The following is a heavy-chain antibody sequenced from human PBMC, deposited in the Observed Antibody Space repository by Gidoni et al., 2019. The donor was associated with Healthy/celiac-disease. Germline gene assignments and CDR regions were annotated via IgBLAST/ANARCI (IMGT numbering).Heavy chain of an antibody. V-gene: IGHV4-4*02. CDR3: ARDFGCMLCSSYGMDV. CDR1: GGSISSSNW. J-gene: IGHJ6*02. D-gene: IGHD2-8*01. CDR2: IYHSGST. Sequence: QVQLQESGPGLVKPSGTLSLTSAVSGGSISSSNWWSWVRQPPGKGLEWIGKIYHSGSTNYNPSLKSRVTISVDKSKNQFSLKLSSVTAADTAVYYCARDFGCMLCSSYGMDVWGQGTTVTVSS.